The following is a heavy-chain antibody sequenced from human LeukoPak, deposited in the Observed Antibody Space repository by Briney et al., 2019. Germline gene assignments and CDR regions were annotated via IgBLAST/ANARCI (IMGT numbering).Heavy chain of an antibody. D-gene: IGHD3-3*01. CDR3: ARAVWSAPSFVYMDV. V-gene: IGHV1-2*02. CDR2: INPNSGGT. Sequence: ASVKVSCKASGYTFTGYYIHWVRQAPGQGLEWVGWINPNSGGTNYAQKFQGRVAMTGDTSSSTAYMELSRLRSDDTAVYYCARAVWSAPSFVYMDVWGQGTTVTVSS. CDR1: GYTFTGYY. J-gene: IGHJ6*02.